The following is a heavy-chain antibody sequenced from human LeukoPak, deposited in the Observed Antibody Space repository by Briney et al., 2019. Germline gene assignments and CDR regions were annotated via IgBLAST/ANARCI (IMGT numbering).Heavy chain of an antibody. CDR3: ARLRYYDSSGYYYYYYYMDV. Sequence: SETLSLTCTVSGGSISSSSYYWGWIRQSPGKGLEWIGSIYYSGSTYYNPSLKSRVTISVDTSKNQFSLKLSSVTAADTAVYYCARLRYYDSSGYYYYYYYMDVWSKGTTVTVSS. V-gene: IGHV4-39*01. D-gene: IGHD3-22*01. CDR1: GGSISSSSYY. CDR2: IYYSGST. J-gene: IGHJ6*03.